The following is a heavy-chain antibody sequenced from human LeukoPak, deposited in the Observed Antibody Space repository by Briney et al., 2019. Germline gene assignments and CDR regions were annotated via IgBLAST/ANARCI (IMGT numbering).Heavy chain of an antibody. Sequence: GGSLRLSCAASGFTFSSYSMNWVRQAPGKGLEWVSYISSSSSTIYYADSVKGRFTISRDNAKNSLYLQMNSLRAEDTAVYYCARGKLNGHYFDYWRQGPLEPVS. V-gene: IGHV3-48*04. D-gene: IGHD1-1*01. CDR1: GFTFSSYS. CDR3: ARGKLNGHYFDY. CDR2: ISSSSSTI. J-gene: IGHJ4*02.